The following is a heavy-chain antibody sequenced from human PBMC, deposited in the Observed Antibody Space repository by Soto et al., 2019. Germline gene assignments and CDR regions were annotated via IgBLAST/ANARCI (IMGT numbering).Heavy chain of an antibody. CDR3: ARTYYGSGRMDV. Sequence: SETLSLTCPVSGGYISSGDYYWSWIRQPPGKGLEWIGYIYYSGSTYYNPSLKSRVTISVDTSKNQFSLKLSSVTAAVTAVYYCARTYYGSGRMDVWGQGTTVTVSS. D-gene: IGHD3-10*01. J-gene: IGHJ6*02. V-gene: IGHV4-30-4*01. CDR2: IYYSGST. CDR1: GGYISSGDYY.